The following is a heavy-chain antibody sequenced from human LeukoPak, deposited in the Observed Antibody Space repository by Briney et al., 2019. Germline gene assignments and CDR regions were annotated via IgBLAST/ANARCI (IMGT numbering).Heavy chain of an antibody. CDR2: IYTSGST. J-gene: IGHJ6*02. CDR1: GGSISSYY. V-gene: IGHV4-4*07. Sequence: SETLSLTCTVSGGSISSYYWSWIRQPAGKGLEWIGRIYTSGSTNYNPSLKSRVTMSVDTSKNQFSLKLSSVTAADTAVYYCARDLCSSTSCYYGMDVWGQGTTVTVSS. D-gene: IGHD2-2*01. CDR3: ARDLCSSTSCYYGMDV.